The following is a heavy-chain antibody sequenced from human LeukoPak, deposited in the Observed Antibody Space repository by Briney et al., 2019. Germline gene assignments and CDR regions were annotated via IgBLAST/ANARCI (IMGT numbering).Heavy chain of an antibody. D-gene: IGHD5-18*01. CDR1: GYSISSGYY. J-gene: IGHJ4*02. CDR3: ASGYSYYY. V-gene: IGHV4-38-2*02. CDR2: IYHSGST. Sequence: SETLSLTCTVSGYSISSGYYWGWIRQPPGKGLEWIGSIYHSGSTNYNPSLKSRVTISVDTSKNQFSLKLSSVTAADTAVYYCASGYSYYYWGQGTLVTVSS.